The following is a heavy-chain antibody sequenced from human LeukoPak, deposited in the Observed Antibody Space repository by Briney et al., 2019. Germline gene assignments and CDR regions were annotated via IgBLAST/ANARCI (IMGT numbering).Heavy chain of an antibody. D-gene: IGHD6-25*01. CDR1: GFTFSSYW. CDR2: ISYDGSNK. J-gene: IGHJ4*02. CDR3: ARDYVGAAVDY. V-gene: IGHV3-30*03. Sequence: GGSLRLSCAASGFTFSSYWMSWVRQAPGKGLEWVAVISYDGSNKYYADSVKGRFTISRDNSKNTLYLQMNSLRAEDTAVYYCARDYVGAAVDYWGQGTLVTVSS.